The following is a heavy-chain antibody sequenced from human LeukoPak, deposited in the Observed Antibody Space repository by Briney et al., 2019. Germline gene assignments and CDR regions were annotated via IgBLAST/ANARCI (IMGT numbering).Heavy chain of an antibody. D-gene: IGHD1-26*01. V-gene: IGHV3-64*01. CDR2: ITSNEDRT. CDR3: ARVGSWDAFDN. CDR1: GFTFSNPA. J-gene: IGHJ3*02. Sequence: GGSLRLSCAASGFTFSNPAIHWFRQAHGREPEYVSAITSNEDRTYYANSVKGRFTIYRDNTKHTLYLQMGSLRAEDMAVYYCARVGSWDAFDNWGQGTMVTVSS.